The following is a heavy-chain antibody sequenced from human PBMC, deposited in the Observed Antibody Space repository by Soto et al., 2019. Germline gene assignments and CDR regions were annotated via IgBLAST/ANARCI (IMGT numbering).Heavy chain of an antibody. J-gene: IGHJ4*01. V-gene: IGHV5-51*01. Sequence: GESLKISCKASGYIFNIYWIGWVRQMPGKGLEWMGVIYPGDSDTRYSPSFQGRFTISRDNAKNSLYLQMNSLRAEDTALYYCARGLNKAALSFEYWGQGTLVTVSS. CDR1: GYIFNIYW. CDR3: ARGLNKAALSFEY. D-gene: IGHD6-25*01. CDR2: IYPGDSDT.